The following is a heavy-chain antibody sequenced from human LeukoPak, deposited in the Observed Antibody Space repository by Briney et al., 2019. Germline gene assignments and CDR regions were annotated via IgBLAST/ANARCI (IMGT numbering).Heavy chain of an antibody. Sequence: GSLTLTCAAYGFTFTGYNLNWVRQAPGKGLEWVSSISSSRSYIYYADSVKGRFTASRDKTKSTVDLQMSSLRAEDTAVYHWATGTAAVGALDSWGQGTLVTVSS. V-gene: IGHV3-21*01. CDR3: ATGTAAVGALDS. CDR1: GFTFTGYN. D-gene: IGHD1-26*01. CDR2: ISSSRSYI. J-gene: IGHJ4*02.